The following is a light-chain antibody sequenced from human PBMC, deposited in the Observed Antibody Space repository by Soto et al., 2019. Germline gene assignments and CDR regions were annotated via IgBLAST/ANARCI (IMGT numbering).Light chain of an antibody. CDR3: SSYTTSNTRQIV. V-gene: IGLV2-14*01. CDR1: SSDVGGYNY. CDR2: DVS. Sequence: QSALTQPASVPGSPGQSITISCTGTSSDVGGYNYVSWNQQHPGKAPKFIIYDVSNRPSGVSNRFSGSKSGNTASLTISGLQAEDEADYYCSSYTTSNTRQIVFGTGTKLTVL. J-gene: IGLJ1*01.